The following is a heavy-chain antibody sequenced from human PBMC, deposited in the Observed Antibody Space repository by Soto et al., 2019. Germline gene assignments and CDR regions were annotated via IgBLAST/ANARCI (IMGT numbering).Heavy chain of an antibody. CDR3: ARWGASHDYYYYYGMDV. CDR2: IDPSDSYT. J-gene: IGHJ6*02. V-gene: IGHV5-10-1*01. CDR1: GYGFTSYW. D-gene: IGHD1-26*01. Sequence: PGESLKISCKGSGYGFTSYWISWVRQMPGKGLEWMGRIDPSDSYTNYSPSFQGHVTISADKSISTAYLQWSSLKASDTAMYYCARWGASHDYYYYYGMDVWGQGTTVTVSS.